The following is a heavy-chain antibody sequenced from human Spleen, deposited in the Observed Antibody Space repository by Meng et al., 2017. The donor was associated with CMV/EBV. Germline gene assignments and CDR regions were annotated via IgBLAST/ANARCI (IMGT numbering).Heavy chain of an antibody. CDR2: IRYDGSKN. D-gene: IGHD3-10*01. V-gene: IGHV3-30*02. Sequence: LSCAASGFTFSKYGMRWVRQAPGKGLGWVAFIRYDGSKNYYVDYVKGRFTISRDNSKNILYLQMNNLRVEDTAVYYCAKVLAGTFDPWGQGTLVTVSS. J-gene: IGHJ5*02. CDR3: AKVLAGTFDP. CDR1: GFTFSKYG.